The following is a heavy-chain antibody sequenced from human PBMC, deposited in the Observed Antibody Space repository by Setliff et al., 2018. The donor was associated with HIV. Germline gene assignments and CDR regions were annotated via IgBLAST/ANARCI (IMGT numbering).Heavy chain of an antibody. CDR2: INTNTGNP. J-gene: IGHJ6*03. V-gene: IGHV7-4-1*01. CDR3: TRDHTPPPNYDFWSGQLDLRNIFYYMDV. CDR1: GYTFTNYA. Sequence: ASVKVSCKTSGYTFTNYALNWVRQAPGQGLEWMGWINTNTGNPTYAQGFTGRFVFSLDTPVSTAYLQIFSLKAEDTAVYYCTRDHTPPPNYDFWSGQLDLRNIFYYMDVWGTGSPVTVSS. D-gene: IGHD3-3*01.